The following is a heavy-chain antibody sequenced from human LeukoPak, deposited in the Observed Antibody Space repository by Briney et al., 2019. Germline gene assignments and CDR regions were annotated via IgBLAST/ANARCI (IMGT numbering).Heavy chain of an antibody. CDR3: ARGQVAGGP. D-gene: IGHD2-15*01. CDR2: IYYSGST. Sequence: SETLSLTCTASGDSLSGYYWGWIRQPPGKGLEWIGYIYYSGSTNYNPSLKSRVTISVDTSKNQFSLKLSSVTAADTAVYYCARGQVAGGPWGQGTLVTVSS. CDR1: GDSLSGYY. J-gene: IGHJ5*02. V-gene: IGHV4-59*01.